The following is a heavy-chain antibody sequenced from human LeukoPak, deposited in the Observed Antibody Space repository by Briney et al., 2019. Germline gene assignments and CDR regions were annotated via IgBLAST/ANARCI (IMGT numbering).Heavy chain of an antibody. D-gene: IGHD1-1*01. CDR2: ISGSGGST. J-gene: IGHJ4*02. V-gene: IGHV3-23*01. CDR3: AKWDSLEPYFDY. Sequence: PGGSLRLSCAASGFTFSSYAMSWVRQAPGRGLEWVSAISGSGGSTYYADSVKGRFTISRDNSKNTLYLQMNSLRAEDTAVYYCAKWDSLEPYFDYWGQGTLVTVSS. CDR1: GFTFSSYA.